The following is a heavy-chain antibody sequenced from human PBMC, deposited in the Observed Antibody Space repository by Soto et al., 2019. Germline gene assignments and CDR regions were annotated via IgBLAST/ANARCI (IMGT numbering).Heavy chain of an antibody. J-gene: IGHJ6*03. CDR3: ARSFLQGDYYYYYMDV. CDR1: GGSISSYY. V-gene: IGHV4-59*08. Sequence: PSETLSLTCTVSGGSISSYYWSWIRQPPGKGLEWIGYIYYSGSTNYNPSLKSRVTISVDTSKNQFSLKLSSVTAADTAVYYCARSFLQGDYYYYYMDVWGKGTTVTVSS. CDR2: IYYSGST.